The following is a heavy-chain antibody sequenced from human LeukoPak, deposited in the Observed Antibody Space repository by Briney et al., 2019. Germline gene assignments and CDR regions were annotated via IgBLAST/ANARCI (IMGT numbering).Heavy chain of an antibody. V-gene: IGHV4-61*02. CDR1: GGSISSGSYY. J-gene: IGHJ3*02. CDR3: ARERDYGDYSCAFDI. D-gene: IGHD4-17*01. CDR2: IYTSGST. Sequence: PSETLSLTCTVSGGSISSGSYYWSWIRQPAGKGLEWIGRIYTSGSTNYNPSLKSRVTISVDTSKNQCSLKLSSVTAADTAVYYCARERDYGDYSCAFDIWGQGTMVTVSS.